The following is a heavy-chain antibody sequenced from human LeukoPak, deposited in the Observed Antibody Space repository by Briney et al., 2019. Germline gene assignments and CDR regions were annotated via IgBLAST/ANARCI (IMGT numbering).Heavy chain of an antibody. V-gene: IGHV4-59*01. J-gene: IGHJ4*02. CDR1: GGSISSYY. Sequence: SETLSLTCTVSGGSISSYYWSWIRQPPGKGLEWIGYIYYSGSTNYNPSLKSRVTISVDTSKNQFSLKLSSVTAADTAVYYCARETTTDGSPFDYWGQGTLVTVSS. CDR3: ARETTTDGSPFDY. D-gene: IGHD1-26*01. CDR2: IYYSGST.